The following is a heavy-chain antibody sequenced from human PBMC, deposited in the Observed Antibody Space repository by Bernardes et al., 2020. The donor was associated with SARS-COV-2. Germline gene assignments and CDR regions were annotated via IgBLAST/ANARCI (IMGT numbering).Heavy chain of an antibody. Sequence: GGSLRLCCVASGFTFSKNAMTWVRQVPGKGLEWVSAISAIGGSTYYAESVKGRFTISRDNSKNTLYLEMTSLRAEDTAVYYCSKNAKYSSSSMEVWGQGTTVTVSS. J-gene: IGHJ6*02. CDR3: SKNAKYSSSSMEV. CDR1: GFTFSKNA. V-gene: IGHV3-23*01. D-gene: IGHD6-6*01. CDR2: ISAIGGST.